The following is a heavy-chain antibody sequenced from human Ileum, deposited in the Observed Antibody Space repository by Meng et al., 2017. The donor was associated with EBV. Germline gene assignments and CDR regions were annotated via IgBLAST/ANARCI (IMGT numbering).Heavy chain of an antibody. V-gene: IGHV4-39*01. CDR2: ICYSDYT. J-gene: IGHJ4*02. D-gene: IGHD4-17*01. Sequence: QLQLQESGPGLVKPSXTLXLTGTVSGGSISSRDYCWGWIRQSPGKGLEWIESICYSDYTYYNPSLESRVTISADTSKNQFSLSLSSVTAADTAVYYCAMGPDYAKTGYWGQGTLVTVSS. CDR3: AMGPDYAKTGY. CDR1: GGSISSRDYC.